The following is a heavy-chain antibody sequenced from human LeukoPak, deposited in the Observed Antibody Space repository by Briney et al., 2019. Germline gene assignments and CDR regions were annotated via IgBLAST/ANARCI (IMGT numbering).Heavy chain of an antibody. D-gene: IGHD2-2*02. CDR3: ATAGPLAGLYRGIDY. Sequence: GGSLRLSCAASGFTFISYGMHWVRQAPGKGLDWVAFIRYDGTNKYYADSVKGRFTISRDNSKNTLYVQMSSMRGEDTAVYSCATAGPLAGLYRGIDYWGQGTTVTVSS. CDR2: IRYDGTNK. CDR1: GFTFISYG. V-gene: IGHV3-30*02. J-gene: IGHJ4*02.